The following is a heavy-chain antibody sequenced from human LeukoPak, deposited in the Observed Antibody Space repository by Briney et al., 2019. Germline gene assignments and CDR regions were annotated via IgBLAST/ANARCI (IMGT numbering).Heavy chain of an antibody. D-gene: IGHD1-26*01. CDR2: IYTSGST. Sequence: SETLSLTCTVSGGSISSYYWSWIRQPAGKGLEWIGRIYTSGSTNYNPSLKSRVTMSVDTSKNQSSLKLSSVTAADTAVYYCARQRGRGASEGFDYWGQGTLVTVSS. CDR1: GGSISSYY. J-gene: IGHJ4*02. CDR3: ARQRGRGASEGFDY. V-gene: IGHV4-4*07.